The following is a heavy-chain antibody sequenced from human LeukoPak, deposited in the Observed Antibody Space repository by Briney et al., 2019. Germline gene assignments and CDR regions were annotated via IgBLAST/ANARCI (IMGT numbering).Heavy chain of an antibody. V-gene: IGHV3-23*01. CDR1: GFTFSSYA. Sequence: GGSLRLPCAASGFTFSSYAMSWVRQAPGKGLEWVSAISGSGGSTYYADSVKGRFTISRDNSKNTLYLQMNSLRAEDTAVYYCAGRITMVRGVIISPVFDYYYGMDVWGRGTTVTVSS. CDR3: AGRITMVRGVIISPVFDYYYGMDV. CDR2: ISGSGGST. D-gene: IGHD3-10*01. J-gene: IGHJ6*02.